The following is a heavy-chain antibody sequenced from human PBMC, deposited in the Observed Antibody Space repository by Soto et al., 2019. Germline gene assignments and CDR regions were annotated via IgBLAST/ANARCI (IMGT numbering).Heavy chain of an antibody. J-gene: IGHJ3*02. D-gene: IGHD4-17*01. CDR3: ARVSTEGAFDI. CDR1: GYTFTGYY. CDR2: INPNSGGT. Sequence: ASVKVSCKASGYTFTGYYMHWVRQAPGQGLEWMGWINPNSGGTNYAQKFQGWVTMTRDTSIITAYMELSRLRSDDTALYYCARVSTEGAFDIWGQGTMVTVSS. V-gene: IGHV1-2*04.